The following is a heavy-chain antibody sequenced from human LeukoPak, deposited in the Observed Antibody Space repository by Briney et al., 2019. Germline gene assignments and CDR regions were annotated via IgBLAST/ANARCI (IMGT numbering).Heavy chain of an antibody. D-gene: IGHD3-22*01. CDR1: GYTFTSYG. V-gene: IGHV1-18*01. Sequence: ASVKVSCKASGYTFTSYGISWVRQAPGQGLEWMGWISAYNGNTNYAQKLQGRVTMTTDTSTSTAYMELRSLRSDDTAVYYCAREYYYDSSGSSYYYYYMDVWGKGTTVTASS. CDR2: ISAYNGNT. J-gene: IGHJ6*03. CDR3: AREYYYDSSGSSYYYYYMDV.